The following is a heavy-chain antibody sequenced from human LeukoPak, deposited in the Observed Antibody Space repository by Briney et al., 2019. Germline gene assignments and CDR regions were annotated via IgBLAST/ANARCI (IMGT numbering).Heavy chain of an antibody. CDR3: ARQAYDFWSGYSPLYYYYMDV. CDR1: GYSFTSYW. CDR2: IYPGDSDT. Sequence: GESLNISCKGSGYSFTSYWIGWVRQMPGKGLEWMGIIYPGDSDTRYSPSFQGQVTISADKSISTAYLQWSSLKASDTAMYYCARQAYDFWSGYSPLYYYYMDVWGKGTTVTVSS. D-gene: IGHD3-3*01. J-gene: IGHJ6*03. V-gene: IGHV5-51*01.